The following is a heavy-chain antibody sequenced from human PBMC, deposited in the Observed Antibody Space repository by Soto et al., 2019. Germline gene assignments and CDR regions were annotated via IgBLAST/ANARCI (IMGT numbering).Heavy chain of an antibody. CDR2: IYYSGST. D-gene: IGHD4-17*01. CDR1: GGSISRCY. V-gene: IGHV4-59*08. Sequence: XXTLSLSCTVSGGSISRCYWYWLRQPPGKGLEWIGYIYYSGSTNYNPSLKSRVTISVDTSKNQFSLKLRSVTAADTAVYYCARSNGDYVDDYWGQGTLVTVSS. J-gene: IGHJ4*02. CDR3: ARSNGDYVDDY.